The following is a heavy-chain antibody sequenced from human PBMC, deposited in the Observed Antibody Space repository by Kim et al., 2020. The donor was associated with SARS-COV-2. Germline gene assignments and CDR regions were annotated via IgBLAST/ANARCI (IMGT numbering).Heavy chain of an antibody. CDR1: GFTFSSFA. D-gene: IGHD3-10*01. V-gene: IGHV3-23*01. Sequence: GGSLRLSCAASGFTFSSFAMSWVRQAPGKGLEWVSSLTGGGGTTYYADSVKGRFTISRDNSKNTVYVQMNSLRADDTAVYFCANGSGNTGWSLCYYFD. J-gene: IGHJ4*01. CDR2: LTGGGGTT. CDR3: ANGSGNTGWSLCYYFD.